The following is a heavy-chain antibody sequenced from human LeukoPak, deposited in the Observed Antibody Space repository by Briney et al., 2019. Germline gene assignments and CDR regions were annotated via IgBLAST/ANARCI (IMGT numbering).Heavy chain of an antibody. D-gene: IGHD6-13*01. CDR1: GFTFSSYA. CDR3: AKDQYGVDSSSWILDAFDI. V-gene: IGHV3-23*01. Sequence: PGGSLRLSCAASGFTFSSYAMSWVRQAPGKGLEWVSAISGSGGSTYYADSVKGRFTISRDNSKNTLYLQMNSLRAEDTAVYYCAKDQYGVDSSSWILDAFDIWGQRTMVTVSS. CDR2: ISGSGGST. J-gene: IGHJ3*02.